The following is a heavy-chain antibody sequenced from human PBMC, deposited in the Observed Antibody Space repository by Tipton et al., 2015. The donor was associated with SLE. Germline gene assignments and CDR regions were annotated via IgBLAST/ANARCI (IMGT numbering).Heavy chain of an antibody. D-gene: IGHD5-12*01. Sequence: GLVKPSETLSLTCTVSGGSISSYYWSWIRQPPGKGLEWIGYIYYSGSTNYNPSLKSRVTISVDTSKNQFSLKLSSVTAADTAVYYCARRLNRYSGYDYFDSWGQGTLVTVAS. V-gene: IGHV4-59*08. CDR1: GGSISSYY. CDR2: IYYSGST. CDR3: ARRLNRYSGYDYFDS. J-gene: IGHJ4*02.